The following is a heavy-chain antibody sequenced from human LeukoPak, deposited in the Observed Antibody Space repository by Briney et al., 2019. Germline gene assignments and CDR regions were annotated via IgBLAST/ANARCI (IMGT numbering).Heavy chain of an antibody. CDR2: VDREDGET. V-gene: IGHV1-69-2*01. J-gene: IGHJ4*02. CDR3: ATDDYSGLLDY. D-gene: IGHD4-11*01. CDR1: GYTFTDYY. Sequence: AASVKVSCKVSGYTFTDYYMHWVQQAPGKGLEWMGLVDREDGETIYAEKFQGRVTITADTSTDTAYMELSSLRSEDTAVYYCATDDYSGLLDYWGQGTLVTVSS.